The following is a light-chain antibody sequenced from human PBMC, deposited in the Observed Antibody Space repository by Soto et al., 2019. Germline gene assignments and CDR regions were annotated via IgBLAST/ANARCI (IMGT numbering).Light chain of an antibody. CDR3: QHYGASPKYT. CDR2: GAS. Sequence: VLTQSPGTLSLSPGQRATLSCRASQSVSSSSLAWYQQRPGQAPRLLIYGASRRATGIPDRFSGSGSGTDFTLTISRLEPEDFAVYYCQHYGASPKYTFGQGTKVDIK. J-gene: IGKJ2*01. V-gene: IGKV3-20*01. CDR1: QSVSSSS.